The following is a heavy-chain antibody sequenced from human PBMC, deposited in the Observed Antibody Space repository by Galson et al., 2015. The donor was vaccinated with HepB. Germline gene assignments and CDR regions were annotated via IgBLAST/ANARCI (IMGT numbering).Heavy chain of an antibody. CDR2: IVHIFDTA. CDR3: ARDSSSGWVRDGMDV. Sequence: SVKVSCKASGGTFSSYTISWVRQAPGQGLEWMGGIVHIFDTASYAQKFQGRVTITADKSTRTDYMVLSSLTSEDTAVYYCARDSSSGWVRDGMDVWGQGTTVIVSS. V-gene: IGHV1-69*06. D-gene: IGHD6-19*01. J-gene: IGHJ6*02. CDR1: GGTFSSYT.